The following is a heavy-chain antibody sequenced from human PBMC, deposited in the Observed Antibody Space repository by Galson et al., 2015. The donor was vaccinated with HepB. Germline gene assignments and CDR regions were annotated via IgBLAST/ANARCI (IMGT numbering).Heavy chain of an antibody. CDR3: ARLLGYCSGGSCYGRGYFDY. Sequence: QSGAEVKKPGESLRISCKGSGYSFTSYWISWVRQMPGKGLEWMGRIDPSDSYTNYSPSFQGHVTISADKSISTAYLQWSSLKASDTAMYYCARLLGYCSGGSCYGRGYFDYWGQGTLVTVSS. V-gene: IGHV5-10-1*01. CDR1: GYSFTSYW. CDR2: IDPSDSYT. D-gene: IGHD2-15*01. J-gene: IGHJ4*02.